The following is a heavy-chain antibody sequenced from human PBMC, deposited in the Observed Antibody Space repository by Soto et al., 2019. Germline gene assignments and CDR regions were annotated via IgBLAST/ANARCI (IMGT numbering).Heavy chain of an antibody. CDR1: GSTFNNFA. CDR2: IVVISNTA. V-gene: IGHV1-69*06. J-gene: IGHJ4*02. Sequence: QVVLLQSGAEVKEPGSSVRVSCQVSGSTFNNFAFSWVRQAPGHGPEWMGGIVVISNTAEYCQRFQDGVTITADTSTNTLYMELGSLTVEDTAVYYCARAIKRWEVNYYFDFWGQGTLVTVSS. D-gene: IGHD1-26*01. CDR3: ARAIKRWEVNYYFDF.